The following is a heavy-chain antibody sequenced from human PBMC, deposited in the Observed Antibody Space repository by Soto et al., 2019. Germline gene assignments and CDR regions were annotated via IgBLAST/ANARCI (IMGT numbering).Heavy chain of an antibody. J-gene: IGHJ4*02. V-gene: IGHV3-23*01. CDR3: AKGGYTSPFDY. CDR1: GFTFSSYA. CDR2: IRSSGAST. Sequence: EVPLLESGGGLVQPGGSLRLSCAASGFTFSSYAMTWVRQAPGRGLEWVSTIRSSGASTYYADSVKGRFTISRDNSMNTLFLHMNSLRAEDTAIFYCAKGGYTSPFDYWGLGTLVTVSS. D-gene: IGHD5-12*01.